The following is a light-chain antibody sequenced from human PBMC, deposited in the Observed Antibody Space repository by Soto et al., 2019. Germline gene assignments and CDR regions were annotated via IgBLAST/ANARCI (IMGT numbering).Light chain of an antibody. CDR3: QQYNNYPFT. V-gene: IGKV1-5*01. CDR1: QSISSW. CDR2: DAS. Sequence: DIPMTQSPSTLSASVGDRVTITCRAGQSISSWLAWYQQKPRKAPKLLIFDASTLESGVPSRFSGSGSGTEFTLTISSLQPDDFATYHFQQYNNYPFTFVQGTKLEIK. J-gene: IGKJ2*01.